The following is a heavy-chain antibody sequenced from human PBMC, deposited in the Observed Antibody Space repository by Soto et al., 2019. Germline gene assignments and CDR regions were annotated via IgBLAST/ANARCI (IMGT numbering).Heavy chain of an antibody. Sequence: LRLSCAASGFTFTRYSMNWVRQAPGKGLEWVSSISSTTNYIYYGDSMKGRFTISRDNAKNSLYLEMNSLRAEDTAVCYCARESEDLTSNFDYWGQGTLVTVSS. J-gene: IGHJ4*02. CDR1: GFTFTRYS. CDR2: ISSTTNYI. CDR3: ARESEDLTSNFDY. V-gene: IGHV3-21*06.